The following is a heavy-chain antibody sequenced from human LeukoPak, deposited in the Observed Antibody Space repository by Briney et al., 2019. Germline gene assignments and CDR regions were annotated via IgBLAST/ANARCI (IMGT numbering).Heavy chain of an antibody. Sequence: PSETLSLTCAVYGGSFSGYYWSWIRQPPGKGLEWIGEINHSGSTNYNPSLKSRVTISVDTSKNQFSLKLSSVTATDTGVYYGARGRGFFVVVVAATYGWFDPWGQGTLVTVSS. CDR2: INHSGST. J-gene: IGHJ5*02. V-gene: IGHV4-34*01. CDR1: GGSFSGYY. CDR3: ARGRGFFVVVVAATYGWFDP. D-gene: IGHD2-15*01.